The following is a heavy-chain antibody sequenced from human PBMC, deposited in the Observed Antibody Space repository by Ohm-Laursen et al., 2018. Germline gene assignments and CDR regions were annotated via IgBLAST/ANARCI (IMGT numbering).Heavy chain of an antibody. J-gene: IGHJ4*02. V-gene: IGHV3-11*01. Sequence: SLRLSCAASGFTFSDYYMNWIRQAPGKGLEWVSYISSSGSTIYYADSVKGRFTISRDNAKNSLYLQMNSLRAEDTAVYYCARDNRYCSSTSCYHPYYFDYWGQGTLVTVSS. CDR3: ARDNRYCSSTSCYHPYYFDY. CDR2: ISSSGSTI. D-gene: IGHD2-2*01. CDR1: GFTFSDYY.